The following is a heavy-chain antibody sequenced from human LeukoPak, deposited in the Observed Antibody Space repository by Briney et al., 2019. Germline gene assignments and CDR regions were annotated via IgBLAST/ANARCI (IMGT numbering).Heavy chain of an antibody. D-gene: IGHD4-17*01. J-gene: IGHJ4*02. V-gene: IGHV3-48*03. CDR2: ISSSGSTI. CDR3: AKDLRGDIDY. CDR1: GFTFSGYE. Sequence: GGSLRLSCAGSGFTFSGYEMNWVRQAPGKGLEWVSYISSSGSTIYYADSVKGRFTISRDNAKNSLYLQMNSLRAEDTAVYYCAKDLRGDIDYGGKGTLVTVPS.